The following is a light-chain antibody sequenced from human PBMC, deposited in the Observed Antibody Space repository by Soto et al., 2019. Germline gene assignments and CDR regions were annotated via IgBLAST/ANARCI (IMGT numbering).Light chain of an antibody. Sequence: QSALTQPASVSGSPGQSITISCSGTSSDIGTYNHVSWYQQHPGKVPKLMIYGVSSRPSDISYRFSGSKSGNTASLTISGLQPDDEADYYCASYTTDSNMVFGGGTKLTVL. CDR3: ASYTTDSNMV. CDR1: SSDIGTYNH. CDR2: GVS. J-gene: IGLJ3*02. V-gene: IGLV2-14*01.